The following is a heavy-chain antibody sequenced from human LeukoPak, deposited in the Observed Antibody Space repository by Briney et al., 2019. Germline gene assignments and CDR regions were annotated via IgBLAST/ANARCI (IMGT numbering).Heavy chain of an antibody. D-gene: IGHD3-3*01. CDR2: SYYTGRT. V-gene: IGHV4-59*01. CDR3: AREKYNTTPHGDYYYYMDL. CDR1: DGYISSYY. J-gene: IGHJ6*03. Sequence: SETLSLTCTVSDGYISSYYWNWIRQAPGKGLEWIGYSYYTGRTNYNPSLKSRVTMSVDIYKNQFSLKLESVTAADTAVYYCAREKYNTTPHGDYYYYMDLWGRGTTVTVSS.